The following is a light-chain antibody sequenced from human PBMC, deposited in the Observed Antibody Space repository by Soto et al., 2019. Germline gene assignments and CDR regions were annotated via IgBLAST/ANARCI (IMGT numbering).Light chain of an antibody. J-gene: IGKJ1*01. Sequence: DIQMTQSPSSVSASVGDRVTITCRASQSISNWLAWYQQEPGKAPKLLIYAASSLQSGVPPRFSGDGSGTEFTLTISSLQRDDFGIYYCQQYSRLWSFGQGTKVDIK. V-gene: IGKV1-12*01. CDR1: QSISNW. CDR2: AAS. CDR3: QQYSRLWS.